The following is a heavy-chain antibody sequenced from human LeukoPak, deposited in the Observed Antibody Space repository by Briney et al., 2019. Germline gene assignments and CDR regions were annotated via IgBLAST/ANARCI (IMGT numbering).Heavy chain of an antibody. J-gene: IGHJ4*02. V-gene: IGHV1-18*01. CDR3: AREYDSSGYPYFDY. D-gene: IGHD3-22*01. CDR1: GYTFTSYG. Sequence: ASVKVSCKASGYTFTSYGISWVRQAPGQGREWMGWISVYNGNANYAQKLQGRVTMTTDTSTSTAYMELRSLRSDDTAVYYCAREYDSSGYPYFDYWGQGTLVIVSS. CDR2: ISVYNGNA.